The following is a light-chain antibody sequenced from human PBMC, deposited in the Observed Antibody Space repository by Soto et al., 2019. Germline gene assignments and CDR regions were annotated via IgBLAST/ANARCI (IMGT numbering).Light chain of an antibody. CDR2: DAS. Sequence: EIVMTHSPITLSASPGCRSTLSCRASQSVRSYLAWYQKKPGQAPRLLIYDASNRATGIPARLSGSGYGTDLTITISSIETEDFEVYYCQQRSNWPITFGQGTRLEIK. CDR3: QQRSNWPIT. CDR1: QSVRSY. V-gene: IGKV3-11*01. J-gene: IGKJ5*01.